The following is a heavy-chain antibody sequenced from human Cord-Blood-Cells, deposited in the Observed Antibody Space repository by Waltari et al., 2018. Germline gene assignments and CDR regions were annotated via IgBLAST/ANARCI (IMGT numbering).Heavy chain of an antibody. V-gene: IGHV4-39*01. Sequence: QLQLQESGPGLVKPSETLSLTSTVSAGSIRSSSYYGAWFRQPPGTGLEWIGSIYYSGSTYYNPSLKSRVTISVDTSKNQFSLKLSSVTAADTAVYYCARYGSGSSYYYYYGMDVWGQGTTVTVSS. CDR3: ARYGSGSSYYYYYGMDV. CDR2: IYYSGST. D-gene: IGHD3-10*01. J-gene: IGHJ6*02. CDR1: AGSIRSSSYY.